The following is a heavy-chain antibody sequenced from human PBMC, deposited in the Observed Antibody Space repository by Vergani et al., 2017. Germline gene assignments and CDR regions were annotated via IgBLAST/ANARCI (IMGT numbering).Heavy chain of an antibody. CDR1: GFTFSSYS. D-gene: IGHD6-13*01. J-gene: IGHJ4*02. Sequence: EVQLVESGGGLVQPGGSLRLSCAASGFTFSSYSMNWVRQAPGKGLEWVSYISSSSSTIYYADSVKGRFTISRDNAKNSLYLQMNSLRAEDTAVYYCTTDFSPSSSWYRLWGQGTLVTVSS. V-gene: IGHV3-48*01. CDR2: ISSSSSTI. CDR3: TTDFSPSSSWYRL.